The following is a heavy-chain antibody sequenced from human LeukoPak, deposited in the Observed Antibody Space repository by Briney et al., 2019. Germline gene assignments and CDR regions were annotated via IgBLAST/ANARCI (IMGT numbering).Heavy chain of an antibody. CDR1: GFTFSSYG. CDR2: ISYDGSHK. Sequence: GGSLRLSCAASGFTFSSYGIHWVRQAPGKGLEWVAVISYDGSHKYYADSVKGRFTISRDNSKNTLFLQMNSLRPEDTAVYYCAKLAGSSSNWYDWGHGTLVTVSS. CDR3: AKLAGSSSNWYD. V-gene: IGHV3-30*18. J-gene: IGHJ4*01. D-gene: IGHD6-13*01.